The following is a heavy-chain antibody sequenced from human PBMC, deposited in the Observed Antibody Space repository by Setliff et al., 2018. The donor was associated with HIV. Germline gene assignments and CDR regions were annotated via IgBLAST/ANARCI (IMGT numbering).Heavy chain of an antibody. J-gene: IGHJ6*03. CDR1: PFIFSHYW. CDR2: IKQGGSET. V-gene: IGHV3-7*01. D-gene: IGHD3-9*01. Sequence: GGSLRLSCAVSPFIFSHYWMTWVRQAPGKGLEWVANIKQGGSETYYVDSVKGRFTISRDNGKNLLYLQMNTLRAEDTAVYYCTRGGWSALRYFDWLLSYMDVWGKGATVTVSS. CDR3: TRGGWSALRYFDWLLSYMDV.